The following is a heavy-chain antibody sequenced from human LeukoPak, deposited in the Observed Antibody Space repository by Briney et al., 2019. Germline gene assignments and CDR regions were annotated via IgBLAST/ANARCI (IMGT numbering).Heavy chain of an antibody. D-gene: IGHD1-14*01. V-gene: IGHV4-30-4*02. CDR1: GGSISSGDYY. CDR3: ATTSKGSPSAFDI. CDR2: IYYSGST. Sequence: SETLSLTCTVSGGSISSGDYYWSWIRQPPGKGLEWIGYIYYSGSTYYNPSLKSRVTISVDTSKNQFSLKLSSVTAADTAVYYCATTSKGSPSAFDIWGQGTMVTVSS. J-gene: IGHJ3*02.